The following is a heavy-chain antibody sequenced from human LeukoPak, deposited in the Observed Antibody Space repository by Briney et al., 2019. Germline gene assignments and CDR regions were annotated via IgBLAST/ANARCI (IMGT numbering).Heavy chain of an antibody. J-gene: IGHJ4*02. CDR1: GFTFSSYG. D-gene: IGHD2-2*01. Sequence: GGSLRLSCAASGFTFSSYGIHWVRQAPGKGLEWVAVISYDGSNKNYAHSVKGRFTISRDNSKNTLYLQMNSLRAEDTAVYYCAKDAGPDIVVVPAALDYWGQGTLVTVSS. CDR2: ISYDGSNK. V-gene: IGHV3-30*18. CDR3: AKDAGPDIVVVPAALDY.